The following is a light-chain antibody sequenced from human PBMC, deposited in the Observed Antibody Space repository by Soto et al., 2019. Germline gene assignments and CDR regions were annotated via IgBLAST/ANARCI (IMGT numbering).Light chain of an antibody. CDR1: QGISSA. CDR3: QQFNSYPFT. Sequence: AIQLTQSPSSLSASVGDRVTITCRASQGISSALAWYQQKPGKAPKLLIYDASSLESGDPSRFSGSGSGTYFTLTISSLQPEDFATYYCQQFNSYPFTFGPGTKVDIK. J-gene: IGKJ3*01. CDR2: DAS. V-gene: IGKV1-13*02.